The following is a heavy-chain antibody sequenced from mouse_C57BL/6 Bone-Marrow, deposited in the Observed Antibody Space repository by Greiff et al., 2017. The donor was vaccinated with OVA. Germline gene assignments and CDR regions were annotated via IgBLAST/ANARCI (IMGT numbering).Heavy chain of an antibody. CDR1: GFTFSDYY. D-gene: IGHD2-5*01. CDR2: ISNGGGST. Sequence: EVQVVESGGGLVQPGGSLKLSCAASGFTFSDYYMYWVRQTPEKRLEWVAYISNGGGSTYYPDTVKGRFTISRDNAKNTLYLQMSRLKSEDTAMYYCARRCYSNLDYWGQGTTLTVSS. CDR3: ARRCYSNLDY. J-gene: IGHJ2*01. V-gene: IGHV5-12*01.